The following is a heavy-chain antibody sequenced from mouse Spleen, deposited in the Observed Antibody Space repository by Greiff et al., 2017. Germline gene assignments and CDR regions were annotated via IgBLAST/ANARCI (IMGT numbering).Heavy chain of an antibody. CDR2: ISYDGSN. D-gene: IGHD2-14*01. CDR1: GYSITSGYY. J-gene: IGHJ2*01. Sequence: EVQLQQSGPGLVKPSQSLSLTCSVTGYSITSGYYWNWIRQFPGNKLEWMGYISYDGSNNYNPSLKNRISITRDTSKNQFFLKLNSVTTEDTATYYCARELREVPYFDYGGQGTTLTVSA. V-gene: IGHV3-6*01. CDR3: ARELREVPYFDY.